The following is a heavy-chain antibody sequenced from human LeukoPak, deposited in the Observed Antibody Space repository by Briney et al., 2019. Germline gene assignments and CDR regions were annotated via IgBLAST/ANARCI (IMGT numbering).Heavy chain of an antibody. Sequence: SETLSLTCTVSGGSISSSSYYWGWIRQPPGKGLEWIGSIYYSGSTNYNPSLKSRVTISVDTSKNQFSLKLSSVTAADTAVYYCASNRVYSSGWYRDFDYWGQGTLVTVSS. J-gene: IGHJ4*02. CDR1: GGSISSSSYY. D-gene: IGHD6-19*01. CDR3: ASNRVYSSGWYRDFDY. CDR2: IYYSGST. V-gene: IGHV4-39*07.